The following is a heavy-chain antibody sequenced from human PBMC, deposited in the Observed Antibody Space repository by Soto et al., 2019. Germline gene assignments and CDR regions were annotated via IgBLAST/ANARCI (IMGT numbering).Heavy chain of an antibody. J-gene: IGHJ6*02. V-gene: IGHV1-18*04. D-gene: IGHD3-10*01. CDR2: ISAYNGNT. Sequence: GASVKVSCKASGYTFTSHGISWVRQAPGQGLEWMGWISAYNGNTNYAQKLQGRVTMTTDTSTSTAYMELRSLRSDDTAVYYCARVLWFGLQYYYGMDVWGQGTTVTVSS. CDR1: GYTFTSHG. CDR3: ARVLWFGLQYYYGMDV.